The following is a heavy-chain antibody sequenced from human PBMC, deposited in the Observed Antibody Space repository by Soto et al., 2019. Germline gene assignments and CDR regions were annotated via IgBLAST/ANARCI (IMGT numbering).Heavy chain of an antibody. V-gene: IGHV1-69*06. CDR1: GGTFSSYA. J-gene: IGHJ6*02. D-gene: IGHD1-26*01. CDR3: AIPGILGATKWYYYGMDV. Sequence: QVQLVQSGAEVKKPGSSVKVSCKASGGTFSSYAISWVRQAPGQGLEWMGGIIPIFGTANYAQKFQGRVTITADKSTSTAYMELSSLRSEDTAVYYCAIPGILGATKWYYYGMDVWGQGTTVTVSS. CDR2: IIPIFGTA.